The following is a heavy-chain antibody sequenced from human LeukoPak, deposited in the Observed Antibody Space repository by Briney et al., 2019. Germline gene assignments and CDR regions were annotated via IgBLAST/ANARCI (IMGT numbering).Heavy chain of an antibody. D-gene: IGHD1-26*01. CDR3: ARGISGSSPYYYYYYMDV. Sequence: PSETLSPTCTVSGGSISSYYWSWIRQPPGKGLEWIGHIFYNGNTNYNPSLKSRVTMSVDTSKNQFSLRLSSVTAADTAVYFCARGISGSSPYYYYYYMDVWGKGTTVTVSS. CDR1: GGSISSYY. CDR2: IFYNGNT. V-gene: IGHV4-59*01. J-gene: IGHJ6*03.